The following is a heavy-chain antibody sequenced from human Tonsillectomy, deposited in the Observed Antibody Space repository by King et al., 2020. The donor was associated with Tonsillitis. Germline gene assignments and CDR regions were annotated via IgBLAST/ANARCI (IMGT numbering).Heavy chain of an antibody. V-gene: IGHV5-51*01. CDR2: IYPGDSDT. CDR1: GYSFTRYW. D-gene: IGHD3-22*01. CDR3: ARYDSTGAGAFDI. Sequence: QLVQSGAEVKKPGESLKISCKGSGYSFTRYWIVWVRQMPGKGLEWMGIIYPGDSDTRYTPSFQGQVTIPADNSISTAFLQWSRLKASDSAIYYCARYDSTGAGAFDIWGQGTMVTVSS. J-gene: IGHJ3*02.